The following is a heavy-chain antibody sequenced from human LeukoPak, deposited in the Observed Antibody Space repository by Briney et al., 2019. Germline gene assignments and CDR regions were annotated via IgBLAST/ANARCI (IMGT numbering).Heavy chain of an antibody. CDR2: IRQDGSEK. Sequence: PGGSLILSCAASGFTFSSFWMTWVRQARGKGLEWVANIRQDGSEKYYVDSVEGRFTISRDNAKKSLFLRMNSLRVEDTAVYYCARDMRGDGFDIWGQGTMVTVSS. D-gene: IGHD2-2*01. CDR3: ARDMRGDGFDI. J-gene: IGHJ3*02. CDR1: GFTFSSFW. V-gene: IGHV3-7*04.